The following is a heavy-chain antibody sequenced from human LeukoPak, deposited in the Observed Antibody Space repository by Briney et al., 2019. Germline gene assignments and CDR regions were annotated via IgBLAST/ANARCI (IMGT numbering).Heavy chain of an antibody. CDR2: ITSSSSYI. CDR1: GFTVSSHY. D-gene: IGHD1-1*01. J-gene: IGHJ4*02. CDR3: ATQDDRGAFDY. V-gene: IGHV3-21*01. Sequence: GGSLRLSCVASGFTVSSHYMSWVRQAPGKGLEWVSSITSSSSYIYYSDSVKGRFTITRDNAKNSLYLQMKSLRAEDTAVYYCATQDDRGAFDYWGQGTLVTVSS.